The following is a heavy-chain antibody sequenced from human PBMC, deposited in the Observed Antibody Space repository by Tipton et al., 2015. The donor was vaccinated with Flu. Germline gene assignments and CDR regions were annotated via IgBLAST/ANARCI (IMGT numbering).Heavy chain of an antibody. V-gene: IGHV4-61*02. CDR1: GGSISSGRYY. CDR2: INTTGST. J-gene: IGHJ5*02. D-gene: IGHD6-19*01. CDR3: ARDYSSYWSYNWFDP. Sequence: TLSLTYTVSGGSISSGRYYWSWIRQPAGKGLEWIGRINTTGSTNYNPSLKSRLAISADTAKNQFFLRLTSVTAADSAVYYCARDYSSYWSYNWFDPWGQGTLVTVSS.